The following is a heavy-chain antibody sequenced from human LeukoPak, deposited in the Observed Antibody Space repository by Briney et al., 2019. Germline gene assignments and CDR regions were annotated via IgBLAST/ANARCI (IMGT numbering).Heavy chain of an antibody. CDR2: INPNSGGT. V-gene: IGHV1-2*02. J-gene: IGHJ4*02. CDR3: ARLAAAPGNNDY. CDR1: GGTFSSYA. Sequence: GASVKVSCKASGGTFSSYAISWVRQAPGQGLEWMGWINPNSGGTNYAQKFQGRVTMTRDTSISTAYMELSRLRSDDTAVYYCARLAAAPGNNDYWGQGTLVTVSS. D-gene: IGHD6-13*01.